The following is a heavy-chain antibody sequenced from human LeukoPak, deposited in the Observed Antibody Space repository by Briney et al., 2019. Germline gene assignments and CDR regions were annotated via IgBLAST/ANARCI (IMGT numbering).Heavy chain of an antibody. CDR3: ARGPYGTGSHFDF. Sequence: SVKVSCKASGSTFSSYDINWVRQATGQGLEWMGWMNPNSGDTGYTQRFQGRVTMTRDTSISTAYMELSSLRSEDTAVYYCARGPYGTGSHFDFWGQGTLVTVSS. V-gene: IGHV1-8*02. J-gene: IGHJ4*02. CDR1: GSTFSSYD. CDR2: MNPNSGDT. D-gene: IGHD3-10*01.